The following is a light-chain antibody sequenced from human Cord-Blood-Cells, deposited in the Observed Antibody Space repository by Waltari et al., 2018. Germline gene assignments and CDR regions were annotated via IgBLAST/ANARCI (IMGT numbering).Light chain of an antibody. CDR2: DVS. V-gene: IGLV2-11*01. CDR3: CSYAGSYTFENYV. CDR1: SSDVGGYNY. J-gene: IGLJ1*01. Sequence: QSALTQPRSVSGSPGQSVTISCTGTSSDVGGYNYVSWYQKHPGKAPKRMIYDVSKRPSGVPDRFSGSKSGNTASLTISGLQAEDEADYYCCSYAGSYTFENYVFGTGTKVTVL.